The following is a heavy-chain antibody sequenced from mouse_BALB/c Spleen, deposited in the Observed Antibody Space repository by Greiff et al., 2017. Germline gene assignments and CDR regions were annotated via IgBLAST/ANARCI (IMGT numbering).Heavy chain of an antibody. Sequence: EVKLMESGGGLVKPGGSLKLSCAASGFTFSDYYMSWVRQTPEKRLEWVATISDGGSYTYYPDSVKGRFTISRDNAKNNLYLQMSSLKSEDTAMYYCARDAYYGNYAWFAYWGQGTLVTVSA. V-gene: IGHV5-4*02. CDR2: ISDGGSYT. CDR3: ARDAYYGNYAWFAY. CDR1: GFTFSDYY. D-gene: IGHD2-10*01. J-gene: IGHJ3*01.